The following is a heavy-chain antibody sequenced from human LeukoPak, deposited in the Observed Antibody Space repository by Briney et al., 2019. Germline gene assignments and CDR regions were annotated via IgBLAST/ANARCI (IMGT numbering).Heavy chain of an antibody. CDR3: ARLRRNSDRSGFYYYYDN. CDR2: INTVASYI. CDR1: GFTFSSYS. V-gene: IGHV3-21*01. J-gene: IGHJ4*02. Sequence: GGSPRLSCAASGFTFSSYSFNWVRQAPGKGLEWVSSINTVASYIYYADSVRGRFTISRDNAENSLWLQMNGLRAEDSAVYYCARLRRNSDRSGFYYYYDNWGQGTLVTVSS. D-gene: IGHD3-22*01.